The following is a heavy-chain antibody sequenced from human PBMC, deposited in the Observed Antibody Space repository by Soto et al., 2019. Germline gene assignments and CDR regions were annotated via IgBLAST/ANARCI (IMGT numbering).Heavy chain of an antibody. J-gene: IGHJ4*02. V-gene: IGHV3-21*01. CDR2: ITSSRSFI. D-gene: IGHD3-22*01. Sequence: PGGSLRLPWAASGFTFSSYTMNWVRQAPGKGLEWVSSITSSRSFIFYSDSVKGRFTISRDNPKNSLYLQMNSLRAEDTAVYYCAREYYDSSAYCLDYWGQET. CDR3: AREYYDSSAYCLDY. CDR1: GFTFSSYT.